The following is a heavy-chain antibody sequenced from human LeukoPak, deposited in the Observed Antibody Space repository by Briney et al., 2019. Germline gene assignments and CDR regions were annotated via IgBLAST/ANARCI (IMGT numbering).Heavy chain of an antibody. CDR1: GGSMSSYY. Sequence: SDTLSLTCTVSGGSMSSYYWSWIRQPPGKGLEWIGYIYYSGSTNYNPSLKSRVTISVDTSKNQFSLKLSSVTAADTAVYYCARDVTPGYSNWFDPWGQGTLVTVSS. CDR2: IYYSGST. V-gene: IGHV4-59*01. CDR3: ARDVTPGYSNWFDP. J-gene: IGHJ5*02. D-gene: IGHD1-1*01.